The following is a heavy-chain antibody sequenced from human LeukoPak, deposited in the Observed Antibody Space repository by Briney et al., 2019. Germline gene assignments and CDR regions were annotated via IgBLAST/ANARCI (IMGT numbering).Heavy chain of an antibody. Sequence: ASVKVSCKASGGTFSSYASSWVRQAPGQGLEWMGGIIPIFGTANYAQKFQGRVTITADESTSTAYMELSSLRSEDTAVYYCARGYCSSTSCYAGWFDPWGQGTLVTVSS. CDR2: IIPIFGTA. CDR3: ARGYCSSTSCYAGWFDP. J-gene: IGHJ5*02. V-gene: IGHV1-69*13. D-gene: IGHD2-2*01. CDR1: GGTFSSYA.